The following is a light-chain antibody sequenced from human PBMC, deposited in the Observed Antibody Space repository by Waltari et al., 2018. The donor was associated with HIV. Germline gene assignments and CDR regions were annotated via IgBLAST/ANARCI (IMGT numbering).Light chain of an antibody. CDR1: QSVSSSS. V-gene: IGKV3-20*01. Sequence: EIVLTQSPGTLSLSPGERVTLSCRASQSVSSSSLIWYQQKPGQAPRLLIYGASSRATGIPDRFSASGSGTDFTLTISRLDPEDFAVYYCQHYDSSVTFGQGTRLEIK. CDR3: QHYDSSVT. J-gene: IGKJ5*01. CDR2: GAS.